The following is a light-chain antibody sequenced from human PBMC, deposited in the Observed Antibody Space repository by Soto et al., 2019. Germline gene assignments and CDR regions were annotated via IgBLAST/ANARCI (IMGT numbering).Light chain of an antibody. Sequence: EIVMTQSPATLSVSPGERATLSCRASQSISSNLAWYQQKPGQAPRLLIYGASTRAIDIPARFSGSGSGTDFTLTISSLEPEDFAVYYCQQRSNWLWTFGQGTKVEIK. CDR1: QSISSN. CDR3: QQRSNWLWT. CDR2: GAS. J-gene: IGKJ1*01. V-gene: IGKV3-15*01.